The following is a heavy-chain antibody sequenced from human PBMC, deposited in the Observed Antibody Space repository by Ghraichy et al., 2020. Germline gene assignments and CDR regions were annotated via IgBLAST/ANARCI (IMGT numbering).Heavy chain of an antibody. Sequence: GGSLRLSCAVSGFTFSSYAMHWVRQAPGKGLEWVAVISYDAINKYYADSVKGRFTISRDNSKNTLYLQMNSLRAEDTAVYYCARGFSYDSNGYWLDSYFGYWGQGTLVTVSS. D-gene: IGHD3-22*01. CDR3: ARGFSYDSNGYWLDSYFGY. CDR1: GFTFSSYA. J-gene: IGHJ4*02. CDR2: ISYDAINK. V-gene: IGHV3-30-3*01.